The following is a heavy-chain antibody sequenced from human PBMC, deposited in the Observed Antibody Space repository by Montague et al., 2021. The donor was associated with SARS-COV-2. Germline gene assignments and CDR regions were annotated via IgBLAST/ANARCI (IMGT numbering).Heavy chain of an antibody. CDR3: ARDFYYYMDV. CDR2: IKQDGSDK. V-gene: IGHV3-7*01. J-gene: IGHJ6*03. CDR1: GFTFSTNL. Sequence: SLRLSCAASGFTFSTNLMSWVRQAPGKELEWVANIKQDGSDKFYVDSVKGRFTLSTDNAKNSVYLQMDGLRPEDTAVYYCARDFYYYMDVWGKGTTVTVSS.